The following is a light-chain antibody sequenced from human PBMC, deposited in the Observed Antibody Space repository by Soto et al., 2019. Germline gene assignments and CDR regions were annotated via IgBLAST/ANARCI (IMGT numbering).Light chain of an antibody. CDR1: SSNIGAGYD. Sequence: QSVLTQPPSVSGAPGQRATISCTGSSSNIGAGYDVHWYQQLPGTAPKLLIYGNNNRPSGVPDRFSGSKSGTSASLAITGLQAEDEADYYCQSYDSSLRGVFGGGTKLTVL. V-gene: IGLV1-40*01. J-gene: IGLJ2*01. CDR2: GNN. CDR3: QSYDSSLRGV.